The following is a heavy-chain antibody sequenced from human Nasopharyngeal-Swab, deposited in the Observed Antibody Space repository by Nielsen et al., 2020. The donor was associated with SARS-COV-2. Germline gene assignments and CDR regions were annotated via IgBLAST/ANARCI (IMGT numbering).Heavy chain of an antibody. V-gene: IGHV4-59*13. J-gene: IGHJ5*02. Sequence: SETLSLTCTVSGGSISRYYWSWIRQPPGKGLEWLGYIYHTGATKYNPSPRSRVSISADTSKNQFSLKLNSLTAADTAIYYCARTYNSDWTGWFDPWGQGTLVTVSS. CDR2: IYHTGAT. CDR3: ARTYNSDWTGWFDP. CDR1: GGSISRYY. D-gene: IGHD2-21*02.